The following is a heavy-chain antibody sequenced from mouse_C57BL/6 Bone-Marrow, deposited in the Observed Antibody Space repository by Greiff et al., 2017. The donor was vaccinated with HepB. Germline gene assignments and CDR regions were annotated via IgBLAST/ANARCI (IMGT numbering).Heavy chain of an antibody. V-gene: IGHV1-15*01. CDR3: TRECQLRSPLDY. Sequence: QVQLKQSGAELVRPGASVTLSCKASGYTFTDYEMHWVKQTPVHGLEWIGAIDPETGGTAYNQKFKGKAILTADKSSSTADMELRSLTSEDSAVYYCTRECQLRSPLDYWGQGTTLTVSS. CDR1: GYTFTDYE. D-gene: IGHD1-1*01. CDR2: IDPETGGT. J-gene: IGHJ2*01.